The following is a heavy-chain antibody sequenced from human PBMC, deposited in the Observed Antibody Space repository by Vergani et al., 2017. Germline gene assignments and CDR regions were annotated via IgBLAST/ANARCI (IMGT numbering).Heavy chain of an antibody. V-gene: IGHV4-59*01. CDR3: VRGGSDYDILAGYSDTDDDYGMDV. J-gene: IGHJ6*04. CDR1: GGSISSYY. D-gene: IGHD3-9*01. CDR2: IYYSGST. Sequence: QVQLQESGPGLVKPSETLSLTCTVSGGSISSYYWSWIRQPPGKGLEWIGYIYYSGSTNYNPSLKSRVTNSVGTSKNQFSLKLSSVTAADTAVYYCVRGGSDYDILAGYSDTDDDYGMDVWGEGTTVTVSS.